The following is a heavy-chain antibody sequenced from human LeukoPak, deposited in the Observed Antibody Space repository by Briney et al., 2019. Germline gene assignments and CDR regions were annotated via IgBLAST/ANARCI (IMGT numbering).Heavy chain of an antibody. D-gene: IGHD3-22*01. Sequence: SETLSLTCTVSGYSISSGYYWGWIRQPPGQGLEWIGSIYHSGSTYYNPSLKSRVTISVDTSKNQFSLKLSSVTAADTAVYYCARVDTMTRGADAFDIWGQGTMVTVSP. CDR1: GYSISSGYY. CDR2: IYHSGST. CDR3: ARVDTMTRGADAFDI. V-gene: IGHV4-38-2*02. J-gene: IGHJ3*02.